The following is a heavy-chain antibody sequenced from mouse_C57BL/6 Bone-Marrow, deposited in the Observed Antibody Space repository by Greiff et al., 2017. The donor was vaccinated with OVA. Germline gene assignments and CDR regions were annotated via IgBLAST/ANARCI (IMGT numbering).Heavy chain of an antibody. Sequence: EVQLQQSGAELVRPGASVKLSCTASGFNIKDDYMHWVKQRPEQGLEWIGWIDPENGDTEYASKFQGKATITADTSSNTAYLQLSSLTSEDTTVYYCTTSSYLIAYWGQGTLVTVSA. CDR1: GFNIKDDY. V-gene: IGHV14-4*01. CDR2: IDPENGDT. J-gene: IGHJ3*01. D-gene: IGHD5-1*01. CDR3: TTSSYLIAY.